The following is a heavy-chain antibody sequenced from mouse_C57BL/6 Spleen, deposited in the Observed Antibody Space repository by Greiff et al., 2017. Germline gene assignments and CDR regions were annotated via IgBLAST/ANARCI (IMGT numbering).Heavy chain of an antibody. Sequence: VKLVESGAELVKPGASVKISCKASGYAFSSYWMNWVKQRPGKGLEWIGQIYPGDGDTNYNGKFKGKATLTADKSSSTAYMQLSSLTSEDSAVYFCARSKGALLQGMDYWGQGTSVTVSS. CDR1: GYAFSSYW. CDR2: IYPGDGDT. CDR3: ARSKGALLQGMDY. D-gene: IGHD1-2*01. J-gene: IGHJ4*01. V-gene: IGHV1-80*01.